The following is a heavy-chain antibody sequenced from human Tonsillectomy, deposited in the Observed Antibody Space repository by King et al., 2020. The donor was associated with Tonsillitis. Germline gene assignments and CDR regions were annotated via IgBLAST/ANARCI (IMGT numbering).Heavy chain of an antibody. J-gene: IGHJ6*04. CDR3: ARGWEGVYAILAV. D-gene: IGHD3-9*01. CDR2: INHGGST. Sequence: VQLQQWGAGLLKPSETLSLTCAVYGGSISGYHWNWIRQPPGKGLEWIGKINHGGSTDYNPAPKSRVTISVDTSKNQFSLKLTSVTAADTAVYYCARGWEGVYAILAVWGKGTTVTVSS. V-gene: IGHV4-34*01. CDR1: GGSISGYH.